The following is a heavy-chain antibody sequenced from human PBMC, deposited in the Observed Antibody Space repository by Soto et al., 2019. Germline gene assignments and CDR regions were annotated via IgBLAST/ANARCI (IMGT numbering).Heavy chain of an antibody. D-gene: IGHD3-10*01. CDR1: GFTFDDYA. J-gene: IGHJ1*01. V-gene: IGHV3-9*01. CDR2: ISWNSGSI. CDR3: AKDGGLYGSGTRGYFQH. Sequence: GGSLRLSCAASGFTFDDYAMHWVRQAPGKGLEWVSGISWNSGSIGYADSVKGRFTISRDNAKNSLYLQMNSLRAEDTALYYCAKDGGLYGSGTRGYFQHWGQGTLVTVSS.